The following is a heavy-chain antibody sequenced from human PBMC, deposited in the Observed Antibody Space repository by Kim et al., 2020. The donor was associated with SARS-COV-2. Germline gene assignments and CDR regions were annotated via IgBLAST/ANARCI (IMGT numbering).Heavy chain of an antibody. CDR1: GGSISSGGYY. J-gene: IGHJ5*02. Sequence: SETLSLTCTVSGGSISSGGYYWSWIRQHPGKGLEWIGYIYYSGSTYYNPSLKSRVTISVDTSKNQFSLKLSSVTAADTAVYYCAREKLFSDEPAPRYSSSWYGGSSWFDPWGQGTLVTVSS. CDR3: AREKLFSDEPAPRYSSSWYGGSSWFDP. CDR2: IYYSGST. V-gene: IGHV4-31*03. D-gene: IGHD6-13*01.